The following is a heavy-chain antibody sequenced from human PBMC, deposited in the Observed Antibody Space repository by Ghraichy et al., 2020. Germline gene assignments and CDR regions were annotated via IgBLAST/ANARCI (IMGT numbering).Heavy chain of an antibody. J-gene: IGHJ4*02. D-gene: IGHD3-9*01. CDR2: INHSGST. CDR1: GGSFSGYY. V-gene: IGHV4-34*01. CDR3: ASEYFDPQQSAY. Sequence: SETLSLTCAVYGGSFSGYYWSWIRQPPGKGLEWIGEINHSGSTNYNPSLKSRVTISVDTSKNQFSLKLSSVTAADTAVYYCASEYFDPQQSAYWGQGTLVTVSS.